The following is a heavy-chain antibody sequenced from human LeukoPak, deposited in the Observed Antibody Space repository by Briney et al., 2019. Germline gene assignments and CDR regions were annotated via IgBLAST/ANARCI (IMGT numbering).Heavy chain of an antibody. J-gene: IGHJ4*02. Sequence: ASVKASCKASGYTFTGYYMHWVRQAPGQGLEWMGWINPNSGGTNYAQKFQGRVTMTRDTSISTAYMELSRLRSDDTAVYYCARGSIAARPDFFDYWGQGTLVTVSS. CDR1: GYTFTGYY. CDR3: ARGSIAARPDFFDY. V-gene: IGHV1-2*02. CDR2: INPNSGGT. D-gene: IGHD6-6*01.